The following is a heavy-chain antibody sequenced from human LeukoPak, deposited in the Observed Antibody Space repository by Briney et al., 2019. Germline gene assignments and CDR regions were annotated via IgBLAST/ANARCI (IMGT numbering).Heavy chain of an antibody. J-gene: IGHJ5*02. V-gene: IGHV4-38-2*02. Sequence: SETLSLTCTVSGYSISSGYYWGWIRQPPGKGLEWIGSIYHSGSTYYNPSLKSRVTISVDTSKNQFSLKLSSVTAADTAVYYCARDSFGERRFDPWGQGTLVTVSS. CDR2: IYHSGST. CDR3: ARDSFGERRFDP. D-gene: IGHD1-1*01. CDR1: GYSISSGYY.